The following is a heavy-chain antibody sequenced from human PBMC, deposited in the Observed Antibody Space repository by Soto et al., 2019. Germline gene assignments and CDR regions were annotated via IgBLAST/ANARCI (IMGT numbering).Heavy chain of an antibody. CDR2: ISAYNGNT. D-gene: IGHD2-15*01. V-gene: IGHV1-18*01. CDR1: GYTFTSYG. J-gene: IGHJ4*02. Sequence: ASVKVSCKASGYTFTSYGISWVRQAPGLGLEWMGWISAYNGNTNYAQKLQGRVTMTTDTSTSTAYMELRSLRSDDTAVYYCARFGSVVAATSDIGGYWGQGTLVTVSS. CDR3: ARFGSVVAATSDIGGY.